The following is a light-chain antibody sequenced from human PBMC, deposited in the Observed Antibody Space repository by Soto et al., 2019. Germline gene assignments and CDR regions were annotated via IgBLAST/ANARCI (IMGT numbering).Light chain of an antibody. CDR2: DAS. J-gene: IGKJ4*01. CDR1: QSISSY. V-gene: IGKV3-11*01. Sequence: EIVLTQSPPTLSLSPGERATLSCRASQSISSYLGWYQQKPGQAPRLLIYDASNKAAGIPARFSGSGSGTDFTLTISSLEPEDFAVYYCQQRSNWPRTFGGGTKVEIK. CDR3: QQRSNWPRT.